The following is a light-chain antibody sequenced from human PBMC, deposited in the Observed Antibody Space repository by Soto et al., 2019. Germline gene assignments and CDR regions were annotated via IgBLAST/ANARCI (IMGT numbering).Light chain of an antibody. Sequence: EVVMTQSQATLSVSPGERATLSCRASQSVSSNLAWYQQKPGQAPRLLIYGASTRATGIPARFSGSGSGTEFTLTISSLQSEDFAVYYCQQYNNWLPWTFGQGTKVDI. V-gene: IGKV3-15*01. CDR1: QSVSSN. J-gene: IGKJ1*01. CDR3: QQYNNWLPWT. CDR2: GAS.